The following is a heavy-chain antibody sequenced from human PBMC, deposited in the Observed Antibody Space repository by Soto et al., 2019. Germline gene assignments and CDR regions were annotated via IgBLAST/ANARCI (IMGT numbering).Heavy chain of an antibody. CDR1: CGSINSYY. D-gene: IGHD3-22*01. V-gene: IGHV4-59*12. CDR2: IYYSGST. J-gene: IGHJ4*02. Sequence: SENLSPPLTVSCGSINSYYWGLVPPPPGEGLEWIGYIYYSGSTNYNPSLKSRVIISVDTSKNQFSLRLRSVTAADTAVYYCARAASFYYDNTGYYHLDYWGQGSLVTV. CDR3: ARAASFYYDNTGYYHLDY.